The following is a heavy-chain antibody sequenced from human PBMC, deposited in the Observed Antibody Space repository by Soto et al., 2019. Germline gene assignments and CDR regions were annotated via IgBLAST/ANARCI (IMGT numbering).Heavy chain of an antibody. CDR2: IYYRGNA. V-gene: IGHV4-39*01. CDR1: DDSINSDKYY. Sequence: SETLSLTCSVSDDSINSDKYYWGWIRQPPGKGLEWIGSIYYRGNAYYNPSLESRVTISVDKSKNQFSLKLMSLSAADTAVYYCGRLEGLATISYYFDYWGQGALVTVSS. J-gene: IGHJ4*02. D-gene: IGHD3-9*01. CDR3: GRLEGLATISYYFDY.